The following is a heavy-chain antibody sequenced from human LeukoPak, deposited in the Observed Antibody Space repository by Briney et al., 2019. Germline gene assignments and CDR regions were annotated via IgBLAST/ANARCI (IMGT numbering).Heavy chain of an antibody. CDR3: ARGKEEMATTPLDY. J-gene: IGHJ4*02. V-gene: IGHV3-74*01. CDR2: INSDGSST. D-gene: IGHD5-24*01. CDR1: GFTVSSNY. Sequence: GGSLRLSCAASGFTVSSNYMTWVRQAPGKGLVWVARINSDGSSTSYADSVKGRFTISRDNAKNTLYLQMNSLRAEDTAVYYCARGKEEMATTPLDYWGQGTLVTVSS.